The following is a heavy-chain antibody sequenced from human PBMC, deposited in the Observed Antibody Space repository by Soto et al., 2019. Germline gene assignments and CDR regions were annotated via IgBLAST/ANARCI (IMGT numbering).Heavy chain of an antibody. Sequence: ASVKVSGKASGYPFSDNQIHWLRRAPGQGLEWMGRINPKSDDTNYAQKFQGRVTMTRDTSIDTAYLELTGLTSDDTATYYCARKHSLDYIRWGLDPWGQGTLVT. D-gene: IGHD4-4*01. J-gene: IGHJ5*02. CDR1: GYPFSDNQ. V-gene: IGHV1-2*02. CDR3: ARKHSLDYIRWGLDP. CDR2: INPKSDDT.